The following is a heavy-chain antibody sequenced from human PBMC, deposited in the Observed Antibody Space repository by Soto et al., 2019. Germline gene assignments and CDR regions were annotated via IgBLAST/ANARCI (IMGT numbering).Heavy chain of an antibody. CDR2: INPNSGGT. Sequence: ASVKVSCKASGYTFTGYYMHWVRQAPGQGLEWMGWINPNSGGTNYAQKFQGRVTMTRDTSISTAYMELSRLRSDDTAVYYCARDPKGGGWYIPYYFDYWGQGTLVTVSS. J-gene: IGHJ4*02. V-gene: IGHV1-2*02. D-gene: IGHD6-19*01. CDR3: ARDPKGGGWYIPYYFDY. CDR1: GYTFTGYY.